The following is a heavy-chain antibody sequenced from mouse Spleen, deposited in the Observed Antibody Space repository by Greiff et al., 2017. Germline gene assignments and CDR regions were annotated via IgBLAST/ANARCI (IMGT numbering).Heavy chain of an antibody. V-gene: IGHV7-3*01. J-gene: IGHJ3*01. Sequence: EVKLVESGGGLVQPGGSLSLSCAASGFTFTDYYMSWVRQPPGKALEWLGFIRNKANGYTTEYSASVKGRFTISRDNSQSILYLQMNALRAEDSATYYCARSLTGTGGFAYWGQGTLVTVSA. CDR1: GFTFTDYY. CDR3: ARSLTGTGGFAY. CDR2: IRNKANGYTT. D-gene: IGHD4-1*01.